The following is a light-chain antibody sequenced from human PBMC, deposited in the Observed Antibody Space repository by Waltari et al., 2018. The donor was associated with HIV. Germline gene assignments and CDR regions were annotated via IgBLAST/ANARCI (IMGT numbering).Light chain of an antibody. CDR3: CSYAGSYPSV. CDR1: SSDVGRYNY. V-gene: IGLV2-11*01. Sequence: QSALTQPRSVSGSPGQSVTISCTGTSSDVGRYNYVSWYQHHPGKAPKLMIYDVSKRPSGVPDRFSGSNSGNTASLTISGLQAEDEASYYCCSYAGSYPSVFGAGTEVTVL. J-gene: IGLJ1*01. CDR2: DVS.